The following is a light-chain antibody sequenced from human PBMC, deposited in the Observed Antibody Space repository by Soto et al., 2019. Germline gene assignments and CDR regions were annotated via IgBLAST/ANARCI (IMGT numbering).Light chain of an antibody. J-gene: IGKJ3*01. CDR2: DAS. Sequence: EIVLTQSPATLSLSPGERATLSCRASQSVSSYLAWYQQKPGQAPRLLIYDASNRATGIPARFSGSGSGTDFTLTISSLEPEAFAVYYCQQRSNWPPVFGPGTKVDIK. V-gene: IGKV3-11*01. CDR3: QQRSNWPPV. CDR1: QSVSSY.